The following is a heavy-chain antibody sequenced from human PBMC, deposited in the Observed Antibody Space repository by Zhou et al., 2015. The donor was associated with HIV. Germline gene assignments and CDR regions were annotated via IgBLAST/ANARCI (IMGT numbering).Heavy chain of an antibody. Sequence: QVQLVQSGAEVKKPGSSVKVSCKASGGTFSSYTISWVRQAPGQGLEWMGRIIPILGIANYAQKFQGRVTITADKSTSTAYMELSSLRSEDTAVYYCARDRRGYDFWSGYYMYYYGMDVWGQGTTVTVSS. CDR2: IIPILGIA. CDR1: GGTFSSYT. J-gene: IGHJ6*02. V-gene: IGHV1-69*08. D-gene: IGHD3-3*01. CDR3: ARDRRGYDFWSGYYMYYYGMDV.